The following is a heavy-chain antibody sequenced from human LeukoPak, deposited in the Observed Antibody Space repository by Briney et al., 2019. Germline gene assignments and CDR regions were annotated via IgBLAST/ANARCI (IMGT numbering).Heavy chain of an antibody. CDR2: IRYDGSDK. V-gene: IGHV3-30*02. Sequence: PGGSLRLSCAASGFTFSSYGMHWVRQAPGKGLEWVAFIRYDGSDKYYADSVKGRFTISRDNSKNTLYLQMNSLRAEDTAVYYCARHLEGYGSGGTIDYWGQGTLVTVSS. CDR3: ARHLEGYGSGGTIDY. J-gene: IGHJ4*02. CDR1: GFTFSSYG. D-gene: IGHD3-10*01.